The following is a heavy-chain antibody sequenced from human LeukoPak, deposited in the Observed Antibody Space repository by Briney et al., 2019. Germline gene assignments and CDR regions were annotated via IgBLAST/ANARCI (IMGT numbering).Heavy chain of an antibody. CDR2: ISYDGSNK. J-gene: IGHJ4*02. CDR1: GFTFSSYA. CDR3: ARDGVLRMWHQLLYEGYYFDY. V-gene: IGHV3-30-3*01. D-gene: IGHD2-2*02. Sequence: GGSLRLSCAASGFTFSSYAMHRVRQAPGKGLERVAVISYDGSNKYYADSVKGRFTISRDNSKNTLYLQMNSLRAEDTAVYYCARDGVLRMWHQLLYEGYYFDYWGQGTLVTVSS.